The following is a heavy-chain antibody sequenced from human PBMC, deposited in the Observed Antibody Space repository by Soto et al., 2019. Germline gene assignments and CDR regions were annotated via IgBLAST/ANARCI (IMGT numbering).Heavy chain of an antibody. CDR1: GGTFSSYA. D-gene: IGHD5-12*01. CDR2: IIPIFGTA. Sequence: GASVKVSCKASGGTFSSYAISWVRQAPGQGLEWMGGIIPIFGTANYAQKFQGRVTITADKSTGTAYMEVNSLRSEDTAIYHCVRNSPIGSTFSGHDGIDYWGQGTLVTVSS. V-gene: IGHV1-69*06. J-gene: IGHJ4*02. CDR3: VRNSPIGSTFSGHDGIDY.